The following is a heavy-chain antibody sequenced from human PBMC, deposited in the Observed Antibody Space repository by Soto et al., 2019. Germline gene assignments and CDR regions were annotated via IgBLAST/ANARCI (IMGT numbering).Heavy chain of an antibody. D-gene: IGHD3-16*01. J-gene: IGHJ6*02. Sequence: PGESLKISCESLGYTFANYWIGWVRQVPGKGLEWVAIIYPSDSRTIYSPSFQGQVTISADKSISTAYLQWTSLKASDTAIYYCARLGIWSYGMDVWGQGTTVTVSS. V-gene: IGHV5-51*01. CDR2: IYPSDSRT. CDR3: ARLGIWSYGMDV. CDR1: GYTFANYW.